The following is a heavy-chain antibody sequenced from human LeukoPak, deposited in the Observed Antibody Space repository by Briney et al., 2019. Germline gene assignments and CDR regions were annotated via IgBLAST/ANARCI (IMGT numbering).Heavy chain of an antibody. CDR3: ARGRGYISSWYGSGGDDDAFDI. Sequence: ASVKVSCKASGYTFTSYDINWVRQATGQGLEWMGWMNPNSGNTDYAQKFQGRVTITTNTYISPAYLELSNLRSEDTAVYYCARGRGYISSWYGSGGDDDAFDIWGKETMVTVSS. CDR1: GYTFTSYD. CDR2: MNPNSGNT. V-gene: IGHV1-8*03. D-gene: IGHD6-13*01. J-gene: IGHJ3*02.